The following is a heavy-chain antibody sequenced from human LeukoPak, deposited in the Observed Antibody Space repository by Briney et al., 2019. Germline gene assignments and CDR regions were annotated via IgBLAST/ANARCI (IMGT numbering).Heavy chain of an antibody. Sequence: GGSLRLSCAASGFTFSSYAMHWVRQAPGKGLEYVSAISSNGGSTYYANSVKGRFTISRGNSKNTLYLQMGSLRAEDMAVYYSARDSGTFYYFDYWGQGTLVTVSS. CDR1: GFTFSSYA. J-gene: IGHJ4*02. CDR3: ARDSGTFYYFDY. D-gene: IGHD3-10*01. CDR2: ISSNGGST. V-gene: IGHV3-64*01.